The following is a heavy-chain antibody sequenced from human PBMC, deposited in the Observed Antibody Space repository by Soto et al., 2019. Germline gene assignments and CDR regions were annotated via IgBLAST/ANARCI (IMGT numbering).Heavy chain of an antibody. V-gene: IGHV1-69*13. Sequence: GASVKVSCKASGGTFSSYAISWVRQAPRQGLEWMGGIIPIFGTANYAQKFQGRVTITADESTSTAYMELSSLRSEDTAVYYCARTRLTLTLTLTPALDIVVVPAAGPYYYYGMDVWGQGTTVTVSS. CDR3: ARTRLTLTLTLTPALDIVVVPAAGPYYYYGMDV. CDR2: IIPIFGTA. J-gene: IGHJ6*02. D-gene: IGHD2-2*01. CDR1: GGTFSSYA.